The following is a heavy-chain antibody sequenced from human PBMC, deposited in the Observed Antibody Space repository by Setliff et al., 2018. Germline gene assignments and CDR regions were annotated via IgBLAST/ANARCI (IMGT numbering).Heavy chain of an antibody. CDR1: GGSISRGSYD. D-gene: IGHD5-18*01. V-gene: IGHV4-61*02. CDR2: IYTSGST. Sequence: SETLSLTCTVSGGSISRGSYDWSWIRQPAGKGLEWIGRIYTSGSTNYNPSLKSRVTISVDTSKNQFSLKLNSVTAADTAVYYCARGGYSYGLGGFPLDYWGQGTLVTSPQ. CDR3: ARGGYSYGLGGFPLDY. J-gene: IGHJ4*02.